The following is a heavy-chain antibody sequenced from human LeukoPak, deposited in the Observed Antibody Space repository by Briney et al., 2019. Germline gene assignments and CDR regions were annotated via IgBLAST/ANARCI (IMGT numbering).Heavy chain of an antibody. V-gene: IGHV1-2*02. J-gene: IGHJ4*02. CDR3: ARADMIVGGVFRYDY. Sequence: ASVKVSCKASGYTFTAYYMHWVRQAPGQGFEWMGWVNPNSGGTNYAQKFQGRVTMTRDTSISTAYMELSRLRSDDTAVYYCARADMIVGGVFRYDYWGQGTLVTVSS. D-gene: IGHD3-22*01. CDR1: GYTFTAYY. CDR2: VNPNSGGT.